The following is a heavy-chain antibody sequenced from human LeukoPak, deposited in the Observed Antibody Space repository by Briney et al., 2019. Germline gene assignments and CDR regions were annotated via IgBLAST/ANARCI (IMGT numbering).Heavy chain of an antibody. CDR2: IWYDGSNK. CDR1: GFTFSSYG. J-gene: IGHJ4*02. V-gene: IGHV3-33*01. CDR3: ARGYVVRGVIISPGY. Sequence: GGSLRLSCAASGFTFSSYGMHWVRQAPGKGLEWVAVIWYDGSNKYYADSVKGRFTIYRDNSKNTLYLQMNSLRAEDTAVYYCARGYVVRGVIISPGYWGQGTLVTVSS. D-gene: IGHD3-10*01.